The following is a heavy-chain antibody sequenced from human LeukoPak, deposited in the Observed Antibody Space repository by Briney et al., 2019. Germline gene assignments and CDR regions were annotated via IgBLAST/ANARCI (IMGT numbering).Heavy chain of an antibody. CDR3: ARGKGVWRMAYSSSSPSPYYFDY. V-gene: IGHV4-30-2*01. D-gene: IGHD6-13*01. CDR2: IYHSGST. J-gene: IGHJ4*02. CDR1: GGSISSGGYS. Sequence: SETLSLTCAVSGGSISSGGYSWSWIRQPPGKGLEWIGYIYHSGSTYYNPSLKSRVTISVDRSKNQFSLRLSSVTAADTAVYYCARGKGVWRMAYSSSSPSPYYFDYWGQGTLVTVSS.